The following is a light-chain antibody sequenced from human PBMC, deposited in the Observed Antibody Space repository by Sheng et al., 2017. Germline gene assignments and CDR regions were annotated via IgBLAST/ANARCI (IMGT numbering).Light chain of an antibody. CDR2: DAS. J-gene: IGKJ2*01. Sequence: EIVLTQSPATLSLSPGERATLSCRASQSVSSLLAWYQQKPGQAPRLLIYDASNRATDIPARFSGSGSGTDFTLTITSLEPEDFAVYYCQQRGYRPLYTFGQGTKLEIK. CDR1: QSVSSL. CDR3: QQRGYRPLYT. V-gene: IGKV3-11*01.